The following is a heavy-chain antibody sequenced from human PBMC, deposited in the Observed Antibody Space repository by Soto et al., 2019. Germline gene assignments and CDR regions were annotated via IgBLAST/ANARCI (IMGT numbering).Heavy chain of an antibody. V-gene: IGHV4-39*02. CDR2: IYYSGST. Sequence: QLQLQESGPGLVKPSETLSLTCTVSGGSISSSSYYWGWIRQPPGKGREWIGSIYYSGSTYYNPSLKSRVTISVDTSKNQFSLKLSSVTAADTAVYYCARDDIVVVPAAGNWFDPWGQGTLVTVSS. J-gene: IGHJ5*02. D-gene: IGHD2-2*01. CDR1: GGSISSSSYY. CDR3: ARDDIVVVPAAGNWFDP.